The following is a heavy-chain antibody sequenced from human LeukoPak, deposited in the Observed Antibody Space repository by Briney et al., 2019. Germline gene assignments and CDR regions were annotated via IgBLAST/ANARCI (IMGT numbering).Heavy chain of an antibody. Sequence: SVKVSCKASGGTFSSYTISWVRQAPGQGLEWMGRIIPILGIANYAQKFQGRVTITTDTSTSTAYMELRSLRSDDTAVYYCARRYYDFHDAFDIWGQGTMVTVSS. J-gene: IGHJ3*02. D-gene: IGHD3-3*01. CDR1: GGTFSSYT. CDR2: IIPILGIA. V-gene: IGHV1-69*02. CDR3: ARRYYDFHDAFDI.